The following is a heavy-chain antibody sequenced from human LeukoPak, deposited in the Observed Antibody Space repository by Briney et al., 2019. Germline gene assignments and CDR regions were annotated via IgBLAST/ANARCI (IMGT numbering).Heavy chain of an antibody. CDR2: INHSGST. V-gene: IGHV4-34*09. CDR3: ARFKVVVDY. CDR1: GGSFSNYY. J-gene: IGHJ4*02. Sequence: PSETLSLTCAVYGGSFSNYYWSWIRQPPGKGLEWIGEINHSGSTNYNPSLKSRVTISVDTSKNQFSLKLSSVTAADTAVHYCARFKVVVDYRGQGTLVTVSS. D-gene: IGHD2-15*01.